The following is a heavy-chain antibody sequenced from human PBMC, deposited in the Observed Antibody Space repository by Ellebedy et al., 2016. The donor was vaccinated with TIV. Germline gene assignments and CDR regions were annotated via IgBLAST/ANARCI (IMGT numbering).Heavy chain of an antibody. CDR3: AKGGDGSIVATTIDY. D-gene: IGHD5-12*01. Sequence: GESLKISCAASGFTFDDYTMHWVRQAPGKGLEWVSLISWDGGSTYYADSVKGRFTISRDNSKNSLYLQMNSLRTEDTALYYCAKGGDGSIVATTIDYWGQGTLVTVSS. CDR1: GFTFDDYT. J-gene: IGHJ4*02. CDR2: ISWDGGST. V-gene: IGHV3-43*01.